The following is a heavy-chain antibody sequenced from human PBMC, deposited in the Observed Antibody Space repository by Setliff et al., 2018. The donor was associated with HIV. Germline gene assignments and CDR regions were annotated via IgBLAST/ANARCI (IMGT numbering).Heavy chain of an antibody. J-gene: IGHJ6*03. CDR1: GGSVSSGSYY. CDR2: IYYSGST. Sequence: SETLSLTCTVSGGSVSSGSYYWSWIRQPPGKGLEWIGYIYYSGSTNYNPSLKGRVTISVDTSKNQFSLKLSSVTAADTAVYYCARERSGYSDGYGYYYYYMDVWGKGTTVTVSS. D-gene: IGHD5-18*01. CDR3: ARERSGYSDGYGYYYYYMDV. V-gene: IGHV4-61*01.